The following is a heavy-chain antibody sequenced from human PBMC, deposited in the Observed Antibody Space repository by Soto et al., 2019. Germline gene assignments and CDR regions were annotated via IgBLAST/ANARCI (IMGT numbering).Heavy chain of an antibody. CDR1: GYTFTNNA. CDR2: INAGNGNT. V-gene: IGHV1-3*01. Sequence: ASVKVSCKASGYTFTNNAIHWVRQAPGQRLESLGWINAGNGNTKYSQKFQGRVTITRDTSASAAYMELSSLSSEDTAVYYCARAVAVAADFDYWGQGTLVTVSS. J-gene: IGHJ4*02. D-gene: IGHD6-19*01. CDR3: ARAVAVAADFDY.